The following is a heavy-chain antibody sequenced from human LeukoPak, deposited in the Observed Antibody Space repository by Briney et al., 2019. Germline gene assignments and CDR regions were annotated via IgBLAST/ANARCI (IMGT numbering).Heavy chain of an antibody. J-gene: IGHJ5*02. CDR2: ISGSGGSP. CDR1: GFTFSSYA. V-gene: IGHV3-23*01. CDR3: ASVPGGTARQPVNWFDP. Sequence: GGSLRLSCAASGFTFSSYAMSWVRQAPGKGLEWVSAISGSGGSPYYADSVKGRFTISRDNSKNSLYLQMNSLRAEDTAVYYCASVPGGTARQPVNWFDPWGQGTLVTVSS. D-gene: IGHD3-10*02.